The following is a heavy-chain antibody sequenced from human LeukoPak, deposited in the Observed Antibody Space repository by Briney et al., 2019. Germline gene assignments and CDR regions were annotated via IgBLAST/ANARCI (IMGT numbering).Heavy chain of an antibody. CDR2: IYYSGST. CDR3: ARGRGITIFGVVHPFDY. CDR1: GDSISNYY. J-gene: IGHJ4*02. V-gene: IGHV4-59*12. D-gene: IGHD3-3*01. Sequence: SSETLSLTCTVSGDSISNYYWSWIRQPPGKGLEWIGYIYYSGSTNYNPSLKSRVTISVDTSKDQFSLKLSSVTAADTAVYYCARGRGITIFGVVHPFDYWGQGTLVTVSS.